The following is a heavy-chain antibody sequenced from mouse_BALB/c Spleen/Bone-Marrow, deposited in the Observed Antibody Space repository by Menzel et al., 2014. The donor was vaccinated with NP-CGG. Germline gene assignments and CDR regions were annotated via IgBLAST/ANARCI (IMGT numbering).Heavy chain of an antibody. CDR3: ARDIGRLLFDY. CDR1: GLTFTDYY. CDR2: IRNKANGYTT. Sequence: EVKLMESGGGLVQPGGSLRLSCETSGLTFTDYYMNWVRQPPGKALEWLGFIRNKANGYTTEYSASVKGRFTISRDNSQSILYLQMNTLRAEDSATYYCARDIGRLLFDYWGQGTTLTVSS. D-gene: IGHD1-2*01. V-gene: IGHV7-3*02. J-gene: IGHJ2*01.